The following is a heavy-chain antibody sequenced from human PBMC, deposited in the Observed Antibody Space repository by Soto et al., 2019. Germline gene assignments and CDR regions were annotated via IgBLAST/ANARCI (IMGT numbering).Heavy chain of an antibody. V-gene: IGHV4-34*01. Sequence: SETLSLACAVYGGSFSGYYWSWIRQPPGKGLEWIGEINHSGSTNYNPSLKSRVTISVDTSKNQFSLKLSSVTAADTAVYYCARVGPGRITMVRGVIIYSRFDPWGQGTLVTVSS. CDR2: INHSGST. D-gene: IGHD3-10*01. CDR3: ARVGPGRITMVRGVIIYSRFDP. CDR1: GGSFSGYY. J-gene: IGHJ5*02.